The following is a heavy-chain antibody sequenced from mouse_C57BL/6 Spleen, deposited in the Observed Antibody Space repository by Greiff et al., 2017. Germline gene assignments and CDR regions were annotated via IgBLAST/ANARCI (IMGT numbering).Heavy chain of an antibody. CDR1: GYSITSGYY. CDR2: ISYDGSN. Sequence: EVKLLESGPGLVKPSQSLSLTCSVTGYSITSGYYWNWIRQFPGNKLEWMGYISYDGSNNYNPSLKNRISITRDTSKNQFFLKLNSVTTEDTATYYCARAQGGLPLYYYAMDYWGQGTSVTVSS. D-gene: IGHD2-2*01. CDR3: ARAQGGLPLYYYAMDY. V-gene: IGHV3-6*01. J-gene: IGHJ4*01.